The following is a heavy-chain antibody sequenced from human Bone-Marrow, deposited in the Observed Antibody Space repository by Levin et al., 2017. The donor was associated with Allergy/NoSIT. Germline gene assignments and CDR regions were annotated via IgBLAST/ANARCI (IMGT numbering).Heavy chain of an antibody. D-gene: IGHD3-16*02. CDR2: IYHDGST. J-gene: IGHJ4*02. V-gene: IGHV4-39*01. CDR1: GGSISSSSYY. Sequence: SQTLSLTCTVSGGSISSSSYYWGWIRQPPGKGLEWIGSIYHDGSTYYNPSLKSRVTIFVDASKNQISLRLSSVTAADTAVYYCASKRALGLVDYWGQGTLVAVSS. CDR3: ASKRALGLVDY.